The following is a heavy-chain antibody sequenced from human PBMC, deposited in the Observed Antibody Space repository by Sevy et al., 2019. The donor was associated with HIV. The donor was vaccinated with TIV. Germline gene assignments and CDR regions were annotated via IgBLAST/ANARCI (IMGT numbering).Heavy chain of an antibody. CDR1: GFTFSSYG. V-gene: IGHV3-30*02. D-gene: IGHD6-13*01. CDR2: IRYDGSNK. J-gene: IGHJ6*02. CDR3: AKDQGGTAAEYYYYYGMDV. Sequence: GGSLRLSCAASGFTFSSYGMHWVRQAPGKGLEWVAFIRYDGSNKYYADSVKGRFTISRDNSKNTLYLQMNSLRAEDTAVYYCAKDQGGTAAEYYYYYGMDVWGQGTTVTVSS.